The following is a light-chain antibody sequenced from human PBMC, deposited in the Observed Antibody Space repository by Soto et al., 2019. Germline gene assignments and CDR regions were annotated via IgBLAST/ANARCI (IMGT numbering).Light chain of an antibody. CDR2: GNT. CDR1: SSNIGAGYP. V-gene: IGLV1-40*01. Sequence: QSVLTQPPSVSGAPGQRVTISCTGSSSNIGAGYPVHWYQQLPGTAPKLLIHGNTNRPSGVPDRFSGSKSGTSASLAITGLQAEDEADYYCQSYDSSLSDVVFGGGTQLTVL. J-gene: IGLJ2*01. CDR3: QSYDSSLSDVV.